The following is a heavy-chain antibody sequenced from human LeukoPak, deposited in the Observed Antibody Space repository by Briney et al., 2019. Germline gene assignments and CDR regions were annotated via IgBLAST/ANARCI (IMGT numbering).Heavy chain of an antibody. V-gene: IGHV3-11*05. J-gene: IGHJ6*02. Sequence: PGGSLRLSCVASGFTVSDNYMSWVRQAPGKGLEWVSYISSSSSYTNYADSVKGRFTISRDNAKNSLYLQMNSLRAEDTAVYYCARDRYYYGSGRRYGMDVWGQGTTVTVSS. D-gene: IGHD3-10*01. CDR2: ISSSSSYT. CDR1: GFTVSDNY. CDR3: ARDRYYYGSGRRYGMDV.